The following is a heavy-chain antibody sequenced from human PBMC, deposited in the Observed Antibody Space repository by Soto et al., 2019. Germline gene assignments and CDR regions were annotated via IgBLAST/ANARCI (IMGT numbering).Heavy chain of an antibody. CDR1: GGSVGSGNYY. CDR2: VYDTGSA. J-gene: IGHJ5*02. V-gene: IGHV4-61*01. CDR3: AKDQISMFS. D-gene: IGHD3-10*02. Sequence: KPSETLSLTCTVSGGSVGSGNYYWTWIRQSPGQGLEWIGCVYDTGSADYNPSLKSRVTISMDMSKSQFSLSLRSVTAADAAVYYRAKDQISMFSWGQGIPVTVSS.